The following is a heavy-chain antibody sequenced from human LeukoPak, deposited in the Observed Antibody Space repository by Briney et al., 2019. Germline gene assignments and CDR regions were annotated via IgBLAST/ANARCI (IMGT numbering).Heavy chain of an antibody. V-gene: IGHV3-53*04. CDR1: GFTPSGKY. CDR3: ARALIAAASKGIYYFDGMDV. D-gene: IGHD6-13*01. J-gene: IGHJ6*02. CDR2: FYSGGST. Sequence: GGSLRLSCAPSGFTPSGKYMSCVPQAPGKGLGCGSVFYSGGSTYYADSVKGRFTISRHNSKNTLYLQMNSLRAEDTAVYYCARALIAAASKGIYYFDGMDVWGQGTTVTVSS.